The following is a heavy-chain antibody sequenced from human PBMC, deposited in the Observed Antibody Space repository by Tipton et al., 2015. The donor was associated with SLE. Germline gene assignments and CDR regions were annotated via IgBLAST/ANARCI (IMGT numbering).Heavy chain of an antibody. CDR3: AKDSSADSSSFNY. CDR1: GFTFSSYS. CDR2: ISSSSSYI. D-gene: IGHD6-6*01. V-gene: IGHV3-21*01. Sequence: SLRLSCAASGFTFSSYSMNWVRQAPGKGLEWVSSISSSSSYIYYADSVKGRFTISRDNAKNSLYLQMNSLRAEDTAVYYCAKDSSADSSSFNYWGQGTLVTVSS. J-gene: IGHJ4*02.